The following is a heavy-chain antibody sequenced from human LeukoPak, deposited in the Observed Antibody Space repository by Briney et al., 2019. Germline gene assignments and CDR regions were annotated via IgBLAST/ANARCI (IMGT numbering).Heavy chain of an antibody. D-gene: IGHD3-9*01. CDR2: IWYDGSNK. CDR1: GFTFSSYG. Sequence: TGGSLRLSCAASGFTFSSYGMHWVRQAPGKGLEWVAVIWYDGSNKYYADSVKGRFTISRDNSKNTLYLQMNSLRAEDTAVYYCARDTLSGGIRYFDWLLSPIDYWGQGTLVTVSS. CDR3: ARDTLSGGIRYFDWLLSPIDY. J-gene: IGHJ4*02. V-gene: IGHV3-33*08.